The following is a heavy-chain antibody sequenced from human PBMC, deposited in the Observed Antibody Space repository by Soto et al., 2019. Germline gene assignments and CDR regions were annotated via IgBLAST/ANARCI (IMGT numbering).Heavy chain of an antibody. V-gene: IGHV1-3*01. Sequence: ASVKVSCKASGYTFTSYAIHWVRQAPGQRLEWMGWINAGNGNTKYSQKFQGRVTITRDTSASTAYMELSSLRSEDTAVYYCARVDSSGWYAYNWFDPWGQGTLVTVSS. CDR1: GYTFTSYA. CDR3: ARVDSSGWYAYNWFDP. J-gene: IGHJ5*02. CDR2: INAGNGNT. D-gene: IGHD6-19*01.